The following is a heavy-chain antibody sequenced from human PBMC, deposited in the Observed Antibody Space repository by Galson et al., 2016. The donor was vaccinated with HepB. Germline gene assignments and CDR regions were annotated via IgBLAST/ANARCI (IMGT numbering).Heavy chain of an antibody. J-gene: IGHJ4*02. Sequence: SVKVSCKASGYSFTGYNIHWVRQAPGQGLEWMGLIYGSGGGTDYAQKFQGRVTITRDTSTSTVYMELSGLTSDDRAVYYCARGCYHAYDYNYWGQGTPVTVSS. V-gene: IGHV1-46*01. CDR1: GYSFTGYN. CDR2: IYGSGGGT. CDR3: ARGCYHAYDYNY. D-gene: IGHD3-16*01.